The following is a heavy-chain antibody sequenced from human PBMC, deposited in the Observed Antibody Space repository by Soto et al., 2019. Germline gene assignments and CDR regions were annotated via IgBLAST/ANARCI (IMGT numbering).Heavy chain of an antibody. Sequence: GASVKVSCKASGYPFTSYDINWVRQAAGQGLEWMGWMNPNNGNTAYAQKFQGRVTMTRDTSISTAYMELTSLRSDDTAVYYCARGNYNAMDVWGQGTTVTVPS. CDR3: ARGNYNAMDV. V-gene: IGHV1-8*01. D-gene: IGHD3-10*01. J-gene: IGHJ6*02. CDR1: GYPFTSYD. CDR2: MNPNNGNT.